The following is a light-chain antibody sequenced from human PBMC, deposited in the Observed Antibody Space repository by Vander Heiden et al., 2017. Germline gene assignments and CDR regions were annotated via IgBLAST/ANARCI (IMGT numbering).Light chain of an antibody. V-gene: IGLV1-47*01. CDR2: RNN. CDR1: SSNIGSNY. Sequence: QSVLTQPPSASGPPGQRVPISCSGSSSNIGSNYVYWYQQLPGTAPKLLIYRNNQRPSGVPDRFSGSKSGTSASLAISGLRSEDEADYYCAAWDDSLHVVFGGGTKLTVL. J-gene: IGLJ2*01. CDR3: AAWDDSLHVV.